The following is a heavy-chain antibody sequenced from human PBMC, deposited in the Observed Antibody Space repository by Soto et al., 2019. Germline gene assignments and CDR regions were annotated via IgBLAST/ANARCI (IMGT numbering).Heavy chain of an antibody. Sequence: QVQLVQSGAEVKKPGASVRVSCKPSGYTFTSYAITCVRQAPGRGLEWMGWIDPFTGDTTYAQNFQGRVTMTTDTSTDTAYVELRSLTSDDAAVYYCARGLVRAVITHFDYWGQGTLVTVSS. CDR2: IDPFTGDT. CDR3: ARGLVRAVITHFDY. V-gene: IGHV1-18*01. CDR1: GYTFTSYA. J-gene: IGHJ4*02. D-gene: IGHD3-10*01.